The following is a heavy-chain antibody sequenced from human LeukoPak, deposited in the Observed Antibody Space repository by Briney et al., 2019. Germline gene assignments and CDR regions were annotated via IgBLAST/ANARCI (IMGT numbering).Heavy chain of an antibody. Sequence: GGSLRLSCAASGFTFSSYAMSWVRQAPGKGLEWVSAISGSGGSTYYADSVKGRFTISRDNSKNTLYLQMNSLRAEDTAVYYCAEDFGLELELQFYFDYWGQGTLVTVSS. V-gene: IGHV3-23*01. CDR3: AEDFGLELELQFYFDY. CDR2: ISGSGGST. J-gene: IGHJ4*02. CDR1: GFTFSSYA. D-gene: IGHD1-7*01.